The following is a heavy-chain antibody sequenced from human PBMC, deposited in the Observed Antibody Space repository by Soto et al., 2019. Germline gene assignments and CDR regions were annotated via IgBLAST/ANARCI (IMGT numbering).Heavy chain of an antibody. J-gene: IGHJ6*02. D-gene: IGHD3-10*01. V-gene: IGHV4-59*01. CDR1: GDSISSYY. Sequence: SETLSLTCTVSGDSISSYYWSWIRQPPGKGLEWIGYIYYSGSTNYNPSLRSRVTISIDTSKNHFSLKLRSATAADTAVYYCARSGSYSVSYYYYGMDVWGQGTTVTVSS. CDR3: ARSGSYSVSYYYYGMDV. CDR2: IYYSGST.